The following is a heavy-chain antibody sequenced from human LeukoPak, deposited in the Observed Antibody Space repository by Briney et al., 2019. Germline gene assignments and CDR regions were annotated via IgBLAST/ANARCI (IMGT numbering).Heavy chain of an antibody. CDR1: GFTFSDYY. V-gene: IGHV4-34*01. CDR3: GRDSRGPDY. D-gene: IGHD3-22*01. J-gene: IGHJ4*02. CDR2: INHSGST. Sequence: PGGSLRLSCAASGFTFSDYYMSWIRQSPGKGLECIGEINHSGSTNYNPSLKSRVTISVDTSKNQISLKLNSVTAADTAVYYCGRDSRGPDYWGQGTLVTVSS.